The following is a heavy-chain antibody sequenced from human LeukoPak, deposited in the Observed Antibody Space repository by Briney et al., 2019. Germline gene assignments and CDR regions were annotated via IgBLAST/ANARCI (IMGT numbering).Heavy chain of an antibody. CDR3: ARDPYNGNYGDSYYYFMDA. J-gene: IGHJ6*03. CDR2: ITSSSMYI. CDR1: GFTFSSYA. D-gene: IGHD1-26*01. V-gene: IGHV3-21*01. Sequence: PGGSLRLSCAASGFTFSSYAMSWVRQSPGKGLEWVSSITSSSMYIYYADSVKGRFTISRDNAKNSLSLQMNSLRAEDTAVYYCARDPYNGNYGDSYYYFMDAWGKGTTVTISS.